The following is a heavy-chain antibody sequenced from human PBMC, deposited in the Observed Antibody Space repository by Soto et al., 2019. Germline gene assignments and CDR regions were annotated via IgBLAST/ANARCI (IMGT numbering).Heavy chain of an antibody. V-gene: IGHV3-74*01. D-gene: IGHD3-10*01. Sequence: GGPLRLSCAASGFIFKMYWMHWVRQSPGQGLVWISRIYNDGTYSDYADSVRGRFTVSRDNVNDTLYLQMNNLRAEDSGLYYCTRGPRPISTGTGAYWGQGTQVTVSS. CDR1: GFIFKMYW. CDR2: IYNDGTYS. J-gene: IGHJ4*02. CDR3: TRGPRPISTGTGAY.